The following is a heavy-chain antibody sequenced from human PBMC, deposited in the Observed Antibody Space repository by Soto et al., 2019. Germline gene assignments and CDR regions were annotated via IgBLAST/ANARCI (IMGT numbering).Heavy chain of an antibody. D-gene: IGHD4-4*01. V-gene: IGHV3-30*03. CDR1: GFTFANYG. Sequence: TGGSLRLSCAASGFTFANYGMHWVRQAPGKGLEWMALILHDGSAEYYADSVKGRFTISRDNSKSTLYLQMNSLSAEDTGVYYCARSRDGYSFYFYYGMDVWGQGTTVTV. CDR3: ARSRDGYSFYFYYGMDV. J-gene: IGHJ6*02. CDR2: ILHDGSAE.